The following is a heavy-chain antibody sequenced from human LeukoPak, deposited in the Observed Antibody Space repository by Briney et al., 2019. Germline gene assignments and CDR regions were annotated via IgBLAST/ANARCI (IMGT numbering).Heavy chain of an antibody. V-gene: IGHV4-39*07. J-gene: IGHJ4*02. Sequence: SETLSLTCTVSGGSVSGGSSSTSRYYWGWIRQSPGKGLEWIGSSYYSGSTYYNPSLRSRVTISVDTSKNQFSLKLSSVTAADTAVYYCARGDPEVFCGGDCYSQPLDYWGQGTLVTVSS. CDR3: ARGDPEVFCGGDCYSQPLDY. CDR2: SYYSGST. D-gene: IGHD2-21*02. CDR1: GGSSSTSRYY.